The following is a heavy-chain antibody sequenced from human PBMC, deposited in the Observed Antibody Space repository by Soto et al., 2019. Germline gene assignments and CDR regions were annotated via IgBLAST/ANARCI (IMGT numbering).Heavy chain of an antibody. D-gene: IGHD2-2*01. V-gene: IGHV1-18*01. CDR3: ARGPCSSTSCYQGHYYYGMDV. CDR1: GYTFTSYG. Sequence: QVQLVQSGAEVKKPGASVKVSCKASGYTFTSYGISWVRQAPGQGLEWMGWISAYNGNTNYAQKLQGRVTMTTDTSTSTAYMELRSLRSDDTAVYYCARGPCSSTSCYQGHYYYGMDVWGQGTTVTVPS. J-gene: IGHJ6*02. CDR2: ISAYNGNT.